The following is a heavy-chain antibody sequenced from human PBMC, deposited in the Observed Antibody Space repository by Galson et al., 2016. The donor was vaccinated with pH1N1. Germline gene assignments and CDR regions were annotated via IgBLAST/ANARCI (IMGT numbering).Heavy chain of an antibody. CDR1: GFTFSNFA. CDR2: ISGSGEST. CDR3: LKYDSSGFYYGRLVD. D-gene: IGHD3-22*01. Sequence: SLRLSCAASGFTFSNFAMSWVRQAPGKGLEWVSAISGSGESTYYADSVKARFTISRDNPKNTLYLQLNSLRAGDSAVYYCLKYDSSGFYYGRLVDWGQGTLVTVSS. V-gene: IGHV3-23*01. J-gene: IGHJ4*02.